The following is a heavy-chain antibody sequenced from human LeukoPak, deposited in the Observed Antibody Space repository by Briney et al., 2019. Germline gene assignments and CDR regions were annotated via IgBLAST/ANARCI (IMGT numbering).Heavy chain of an antibody. CDR2: IYYSGTT. CDR3: ARVGYSGYDNRGSFDY. D-gene: IGHD5-12*01. J-gene: IGHJ4*02. CDR1: GGSFSGYY. V-gene: IGHV4-34*01. Sequence: PSETLSLTCAVYGGSFSGYYWSWIRQPPGKGLERVGSIYYSGTTYYNPSLKSRVTISVDTSKNQFSLRLSSVTAADTAVYYCARVGYSGYDNRGSFDYWGQGTLVTVSS.